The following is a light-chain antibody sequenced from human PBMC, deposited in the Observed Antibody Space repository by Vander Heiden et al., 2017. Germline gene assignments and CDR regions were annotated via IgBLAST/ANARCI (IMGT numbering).Light chain of an antibody. V-gene: IGKV1-39*01. J-gene: IGKJ4*01. CDR2: AAS. CDR1: QSISSY. CDR3: QQSYSTPLT. Sequence: DIQMTQSPSSLSASVGDRVTITCRASQSISSYLNWYQQKPGKAPKLLNYAASSLQSGVPSRFSGSGSGTDFTLTISSQQPEDFATYYCQQSYSTPLTFGGGTKVEIK.